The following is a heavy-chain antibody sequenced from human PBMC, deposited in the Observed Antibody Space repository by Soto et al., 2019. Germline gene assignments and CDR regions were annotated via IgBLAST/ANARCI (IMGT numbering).Heavy chain of an antibody. CDR2: ISSNGGST. CDR1: GFTFSSYA. CDR3: VNIPSSIAVPDAFDI. Sequence: GGSLRLSCSAPGFTFSSYAMHWVRQAPGKGLEYVSAISSNGGSTYYADSVKGRFTISRDNSKNTLYLQMSSLRADDTAVYYCVNIPSSIAVPDAFDIWGQGTMVTVSS. D-gene: IGHD6-19*01. V-gene: IGHV3-64D*08. J-gene: IGHJ3*02.